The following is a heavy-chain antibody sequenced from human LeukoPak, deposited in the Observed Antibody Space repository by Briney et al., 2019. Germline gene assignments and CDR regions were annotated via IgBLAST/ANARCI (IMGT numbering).Heavy chain of an antibody. J-gene: IGHJ4*02. CDR2: IWYDGSNK. CDR1: GFTFSTYG. V-gene: IGHV3-33*01. D-gene: IGHD6-13*01. CDR3: AGDIGIAAAGTLDY. Sequence: GGSLRLSCAASGFTFSTYGMHWVRQAPGKGLEWVAVIWYDGSNKYYADSVKGRFTISRDNSKNTLYLQMNSLRAEDTAVYYCAGDIGIAAAGTLDYWGQGTLVTVSS.